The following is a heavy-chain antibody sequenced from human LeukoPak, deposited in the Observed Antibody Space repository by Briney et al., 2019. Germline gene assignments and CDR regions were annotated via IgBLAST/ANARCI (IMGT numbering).Heavy chain of an antibody. CDR3: AREAVAAPGGFDY. D-gene: IGHD6-19*01. Sequence: SVKVSCKASGGTFSSYAISWVRQAPGQGLEWMGGIIPIFGTANYAQKFQGRVTITADESTSAAYMELSSLRSEDTAVYYCAREAVAAPGGFDYWGQGTLVTVSS. CDR1: GGTFSSYA. V-gene: IGHV1-69*13. J-gene: IGHJ4*02. CDR2: IIPIFGTA.